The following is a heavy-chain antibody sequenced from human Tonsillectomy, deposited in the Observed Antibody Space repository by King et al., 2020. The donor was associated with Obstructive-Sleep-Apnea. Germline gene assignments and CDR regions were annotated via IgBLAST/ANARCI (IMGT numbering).Heavy chain of an antibody. D-gene: IGHD5-18*01. CDR3: ATTSGTWIQLWFPPHY. J-gene: IGHJ4*02. CDR2: INPNSGGT. Sequence: QLVQSGAEVKKPGASVKVSCKASGYTFTGYYMHWVRQAPGQGLEWMGWINPNSGGTNYAQKFQGRVTMTRDTSISTAYMELSRLRSDDTAVYYCATTSGTWIQLWFPPHYWDQGTLVTVSS. V-gene: IGHV1-2*02. CDR1: GYTFTGYY.